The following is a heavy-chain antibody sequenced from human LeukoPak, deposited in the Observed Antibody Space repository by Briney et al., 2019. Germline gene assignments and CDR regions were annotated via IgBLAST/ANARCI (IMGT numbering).Heavy chain of an antibody. V-gene: IGHV4-4*07. D-gene: IGHD2-2*01. CDR2: IYTRGST. Sequence: SETLSLTCTVSGGSISSYYWSWIRQPAGKGLEWIGRIYTRGSTNYNPSLKSRVTMSVDTSKNQFSLKLSSVTAADTAVYYCARERKDCSSTSCYGPWGQGTLVTVSS. CDR3: ARERKDCSSTSCYGP. CDR1: GGSISSYY. J-gene: IGHJ4*02.